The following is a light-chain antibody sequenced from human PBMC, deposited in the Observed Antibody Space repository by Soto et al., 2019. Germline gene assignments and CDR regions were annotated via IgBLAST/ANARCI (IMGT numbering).Light chain of an antibody. Sequence: DIQMTQSPSSLSASVGDRVTITCRASQNISSYLSWYQQKPGKAPKLLIYSTSSLQNGVPSSFSGSGSGTDFTLTITSLQPEDFATYYCQQSYSTPRTFGQGTKVDIK. CDR1: QNISSY. CDR2: STS. CDR3: QQSYSTPRT. J-gene: IGKJ1*01. V-gene: IGKV1-39*01.